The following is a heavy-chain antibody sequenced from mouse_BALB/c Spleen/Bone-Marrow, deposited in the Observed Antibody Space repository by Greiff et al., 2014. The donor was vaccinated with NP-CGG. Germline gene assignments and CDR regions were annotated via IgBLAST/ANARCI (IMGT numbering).Heavy chain of an antibody. J-gene: IGHJ4*01. CDR3: ARALGDGYYYAMDY. Sequence: QVQLQQPGAELVKPGAPVKLSCKPSGYTFTSYWMNWVKQRPGRGLEWIGRIDPSDSETHYNQKFKDKATLTVDKSSSTAYIQLSSLTSEDSAVYYCARALGDGYYYAMDYGGQGTSVTVSS. CDR1: GYTFTSYW. D-gene: IGHD2-3*01. V-gene: IGHV1-74*01. CDR2: IDPSDSET.